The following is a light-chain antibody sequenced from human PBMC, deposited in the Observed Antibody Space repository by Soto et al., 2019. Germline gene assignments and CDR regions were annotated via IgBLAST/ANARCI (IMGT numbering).Light chain of an antibody. CDR3: AAWDDSLNGWV. CDR2: SNN. CDR1: SSNIGAGYD. Sequence: QSVLTQPPSVSGAPGQRVTISYTGSSSNIGAGYDVHWYQQLPGTAPKLLIYSNNQRPSGVPDRFSGSKSGTSASLAISGLQSEDEADYYCAAWDDSLNGWVFGGGTKVTVL. J-gene: IGLJ3*02. V-gene: IGLV1-40*01.